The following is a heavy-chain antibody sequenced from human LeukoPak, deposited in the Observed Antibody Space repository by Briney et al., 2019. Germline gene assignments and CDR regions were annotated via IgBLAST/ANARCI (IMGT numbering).Heavy chain of an antibody. CDR2: ISSSGSTI. D-gene: IGHD3-22*01. CDR3: ARSDPSMIVDAFDI. V-gene: IGHV3-11*04. J-gene: IGHJ3*02. CDR1: GFTFSDYY. Sequence: PGGSLRLSCAASGFTFSDYYMSWIRQAPGKGLEWVSYISSSGSTIYYADSVKGRFTISRDNAKNSLYLQMSSLRAEDTALYYCARSDPSMIVDAFDIWGQGTMVTVSS.